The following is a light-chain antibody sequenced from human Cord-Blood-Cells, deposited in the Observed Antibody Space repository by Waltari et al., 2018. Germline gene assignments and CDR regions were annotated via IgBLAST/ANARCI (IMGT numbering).Light chain of an antibody. J-gene: IGLJ1*01. Sequence: QSALTQPASVSGSPGPSITISCTGTSSDVGGYNYVSWYQQHPGKAPKLMIYDVSNRPSGVSNRFSGSKSGNTASPTISGLQAEDEADYYCSSYTSSSTLYVFGTGTKVTVL. CDR1: SSDVGGYNY. CDR3: SSYTSSSTLYV. V-gene: IGLV2-14*01. CDR2: DVS.